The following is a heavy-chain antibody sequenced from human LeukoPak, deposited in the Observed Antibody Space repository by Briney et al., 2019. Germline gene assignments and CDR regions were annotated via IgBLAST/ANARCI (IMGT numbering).Heavy chain of an antibody. CDR1: GGSFSGYY. Sequence: SETLSLTCAVYGGSFSGYYWSWIRQPPGKGLEWIGEINHSGSTNYNPSLKSRVTISVDTSKNQFSLKLSSVTAADTAVYYCARSGAGIAAAGTFDYWGQGTLVTVSS. CDR3: ARSGAGIAAAGTFDY. D-gene: IGHD6-13*01. V-gene: IGHV4-34*01. J-gene: IGHJ4*02. CDR2: INHSGST.